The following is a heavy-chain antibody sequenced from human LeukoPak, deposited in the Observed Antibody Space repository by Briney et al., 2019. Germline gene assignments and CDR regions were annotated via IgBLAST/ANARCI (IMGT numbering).Heavy chain of an antibody. CDR2: IYPGDSDT. D-gene: IGHD3-22*01. Sequence: PGASLQISCQGSGSPFTSYWIGWVRPLTGKGLEWMGIIYPGDSDTRYSPSCQGQVTISADKSISTANLQWSSLKASDTAMYYCARHAFDSSGYYQKYFQHWGQGTLVTVSS. CDR3: ARHAFDSSGYYQKYFQH. V-gene: IGHV5-51*01. J-gene: IGHJ1*01. CDR1: GSPFTSYW.